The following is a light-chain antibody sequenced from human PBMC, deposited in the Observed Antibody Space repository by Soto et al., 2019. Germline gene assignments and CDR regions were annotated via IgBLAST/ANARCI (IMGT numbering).Light chain of an antibody. CDR3: QQYNSYPLT. CDR1: QFISNW. CDR2: GAS. Sequence: DIQMTQSPSSLSASVGDRVTSTCRASQFISNWLAWYQQKPETAPKSLIFGASTLQSGVPSRFSGSGFGTYFTLTINGLQPEDFATYFCQQYNSYPLTFGGGTKVDIK. V-gene: IGKV1D-16*01. J-gene: IGKJ4*01.